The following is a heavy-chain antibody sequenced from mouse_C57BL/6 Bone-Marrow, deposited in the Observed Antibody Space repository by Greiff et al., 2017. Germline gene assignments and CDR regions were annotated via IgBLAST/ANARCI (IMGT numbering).Heavy chain of an antibody. J-gene: IGHJ2*01. CDR3: ARRYYGSRPYFDY. V-gene: IGHV1-69*01. CDR1: GYTFTSYW. CDR2: IDPSDSYT. Sequence: VQLQQPGAELVMPGASVKLSCKASGYTFTSYWMHWVKQRPGQGLEWIGEIDPSDSYTNYNQKFKGKSTLTVDKSSSTAYMQLSSLTYEDSAVYYCARRYYGSRPYFDYWGQGTTLTVSS. D-gene: IGHD1-1*01.